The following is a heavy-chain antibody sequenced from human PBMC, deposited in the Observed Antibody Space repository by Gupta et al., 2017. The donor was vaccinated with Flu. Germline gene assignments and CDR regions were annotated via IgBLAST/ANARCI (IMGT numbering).Heavy chain of an antibody. CDR1: GGSISSSSYY. Sequence: QLQLQESGPGLVKPSETLSLTCTVSGGSISSSSYYWGWIRQPPGKGLGWIGSIYYSGSTYYNPSLKSRVTISVDTSKNQFSLKLSSVTAADTAVYYCASTYYGSVSYLENWFDPWGQGTLVTVSS. V-gene: IGHV4-39*01. D-gene: IGHD3-10*01. CDR2: IYYSGST. CDR3: ASTYYGSVSYLENWFDP. J-gene: IGHJ5*02.